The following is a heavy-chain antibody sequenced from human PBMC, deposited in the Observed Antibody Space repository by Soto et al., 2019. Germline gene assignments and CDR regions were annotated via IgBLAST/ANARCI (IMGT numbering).Heavy chain of an antibody. CDR1: GGSISSYY. J-gene: IGHJ4*02. CDR2: IYYSGST. Sequence: SETLSLTCTVSGGSISSYYWSWIRQPPGKGLEWIGYIYYSGSTNYNPSLKSRVTISVDTSKNQFSLKLSSVTAADTAVYYCARATGYSSGWGVDYWGQGTLVTVSS. D-gene: IGHD6-19*01. CDR3: ARATGYSSGWGVDY. V-gene: IGHV4-59*01.